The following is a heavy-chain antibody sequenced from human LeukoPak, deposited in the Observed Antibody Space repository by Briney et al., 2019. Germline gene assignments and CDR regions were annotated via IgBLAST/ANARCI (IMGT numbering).Heavy chain of an antibody. V-gene: IGHV4-39*07. D-gene: IGHD5-12*01. CDR1: GGSISSSSYH. J-gene: IGHJ4*02. CDR3: ARQQGIVATIYFDY. Sequence: SETLSLTCTVSGGSISSSSYHWGWIRQPPGKGLEWIGSIYYSGSTYYNPSLKSRVTISVDTSKNQFSLKLSSVTAADTAVYYCARQQGIVATIYFDYWGQGTLVTVSS. CDR2: IYYSGST.